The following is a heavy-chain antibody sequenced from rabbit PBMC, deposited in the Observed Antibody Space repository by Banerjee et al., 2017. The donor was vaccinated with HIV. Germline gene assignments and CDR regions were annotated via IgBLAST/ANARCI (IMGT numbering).Heavy chain of an antibody. CDR1: GFSFSSSYW. Sequence: QEQLEESGGDLVKPEGSLTLTCTASGFSFSSSYWICWVRQAPGRGLEWIGCIDVGSSGIAYYATWVNGRFTISRSTSLNTVDLKMTSLTAADTATYFCARSGGGYAGDDLWGPGTLVTVS. CDR3: ARSGGGYAGDDL. CDR2: IDVGSSGIA. D-gene: IGHD4-2*01. J-gene: IGHJ6*01. V-gene: IGHV1S45*01.